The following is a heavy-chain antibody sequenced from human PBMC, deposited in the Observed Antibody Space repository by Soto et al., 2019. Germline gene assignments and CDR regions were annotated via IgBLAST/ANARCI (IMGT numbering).Heavy chain of an antibody. CDR2: ISGSGGST. J-gene: IGHJ4*02. Sequence: GGSLRLACAASGFTFSSYAMSWVRQAPGKGLEWVSAISGSGGSTYYADSVKGRFTISRDNSKNTLYLQMNSLRAEDTAVYYCAKDHSSSWYYFDYWGQGTLVTVSS. V-gene: IGHV3-23*01. D-gene: IGHD6-13*01. CDR3: AKDHSSSWYYFDY. CDR1: GFTFSSYA.